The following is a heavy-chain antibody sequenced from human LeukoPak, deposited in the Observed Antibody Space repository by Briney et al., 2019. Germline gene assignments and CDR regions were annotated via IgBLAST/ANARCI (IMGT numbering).Heavy chain of an antibody. Sequence: SETLSLTCTVSGYSISSGYYWDWIRQPPGEGLEWIGSIYHSGSTYYNPSLKSRVTISVDTSKNQFSLKLSSVTAADTAVYYCARDARTPYWGQGTLVTVSS. V-gene: IGHV4-38-2*02. J-gene: IGHJ4*02. CDR1: GYSISSGYY. CDR3: ARDARTPY. CDR2: IYHSGST. D-gene: IGHD1-14*01.